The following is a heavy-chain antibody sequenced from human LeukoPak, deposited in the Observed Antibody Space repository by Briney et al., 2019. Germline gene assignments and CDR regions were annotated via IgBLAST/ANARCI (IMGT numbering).Heavy chain of an antibody. Sequence: GGSLRLSCAASGFTFSSYGMSWVREAPGEALEWLSGISGSGGSTYYADSVKGRFTISRDNSKNTLYLQMNSLRAEDTAVYYCAKAVSCSSTSCYRSYGMDVWGQGTTVTVSS. CDR1: GFTFSSYG. V-gene: IGHV3-23*01. D-gene: IGHD2-2*02. CDR2: ISGSGGST. J-gene: IGHJ6*02. CDR3: AKAVSCSSTSCYRSYGMDV.